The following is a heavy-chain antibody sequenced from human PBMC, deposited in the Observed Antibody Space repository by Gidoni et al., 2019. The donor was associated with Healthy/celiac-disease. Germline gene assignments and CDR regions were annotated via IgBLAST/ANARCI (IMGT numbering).Heavy chain of an antibody. V-gene: IGHV1-18*01. CDR1: FTSYG. Sequence: FTSYGISWVRQAPGQGLEWMGWISAYNGNTNYAQKLQGRVTMTTDTSTSTAYMELRSLRSDDTAVYYCARDGGMITFGGVRDYWGQGTLVTVSS. CDR2: ISAYNGNT. CDR3: ARDGGMITFGGVRDY. J-gene: IGHJ4*02. D-gene: IGHD3-16*01.